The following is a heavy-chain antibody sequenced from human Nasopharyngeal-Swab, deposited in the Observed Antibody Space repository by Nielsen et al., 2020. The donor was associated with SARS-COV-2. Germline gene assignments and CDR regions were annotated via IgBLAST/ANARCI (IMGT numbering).Heavy chain of an antibody. V-gene: IGHV5-10-1*01. CDR1: GYSFTSYW. D-gene: IGHD4-17*01. J-gene: IGHJ4*02. CDR2: IDPSDSYT. Sequence: ESLKISRKGSGYSFTSYWISWVRQMPGKGLEWMGRIDPSDSYTNYSPSFQGHVTISADKSISTAYLQWSSLKASDTAMYYCARGLGTAVTTAYWGQGTLVTVSS. CDR3: ARGLGTAVTTAY.